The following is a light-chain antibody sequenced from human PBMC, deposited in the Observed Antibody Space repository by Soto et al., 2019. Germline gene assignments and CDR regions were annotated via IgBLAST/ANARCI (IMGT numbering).Light chain of an antibody. CDR2: GAS. CDR1: QSISSK. CDR3: QQYYNWQPR. V-gene: IGKV3-15*01. Sequence: EIVMTQSPATLSVSPGERVTLSCRASQSISSKLAWYQQRPGQAPRLLIYGASTRATGIPSRFSGSGSGTEFTLTITSLQSEDNALYYCQQYYNWQPRFGQGTKVDIK. J-gene: IGKJ1*01.